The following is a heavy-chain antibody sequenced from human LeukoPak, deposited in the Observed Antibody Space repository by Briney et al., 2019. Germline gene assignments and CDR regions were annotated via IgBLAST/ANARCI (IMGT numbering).Heavy chain of an antibody. CDR1: GGSITSGEYY. V-gene: IGHV4-30-4*01. Sequence: PSQTLSLTCTVSGGSITSGEYYWNWIRQSPGKGLEWIGSIFYGGYTDYNPSLKSRVTISVDTSKNQFSLKLSSVTAADTAVYYCARALSVVPAPDYWGQGTLVTVSS. D-gene: IGHD2-2*01. J-gene: IGHJ4*02. CDR3: ARALSVVPAPDY. CDR2: IFYGGYT.